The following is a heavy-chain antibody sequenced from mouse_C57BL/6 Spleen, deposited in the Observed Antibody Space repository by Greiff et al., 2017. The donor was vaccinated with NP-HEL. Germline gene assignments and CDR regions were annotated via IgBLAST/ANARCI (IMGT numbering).Heavy chain of an antibody. J-gene: IGHJ2*01. CDR2: IYPGNSDT. Sequence: VQLQQSGTVLARPGASVKMSCKTSGYTFTSYWMHWVKQRPGQGLEWIGAIYPGNSDTSYNQKFKGKAKLTAVTSASTAYMELSSLTNEDSAVYYCTRDPYGYDAYFDYWGQGTTLTVSS. CDR1: GYTFTSYW. D-gene: IGHD2-2*01. CDR3: TRDPYGYDAYFDY. V-gene: IGHV1-5*01.